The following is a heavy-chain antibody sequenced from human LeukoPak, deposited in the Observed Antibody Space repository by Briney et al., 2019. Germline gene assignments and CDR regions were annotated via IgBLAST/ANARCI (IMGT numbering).Heavy chain of an antibody. CDR3: AKGAGGPYDWFDP. V-gene: IGHV3-30*18. CDR1: GFTFSSYG. Sequence: GRSLRLSCAASGFTFSSYGMHWVRQAPGKGLEWVAVISYDGSNKYYADSVKGRFTISRDNSKNTLCLQMNSLRAEDTAVYYCAKGAGGPYDWFDPWGQGTLVTVSS. CDR2: ISYDGSNK. J-gene: IGHJ5*02. D-gene: IGHD3-10*01.